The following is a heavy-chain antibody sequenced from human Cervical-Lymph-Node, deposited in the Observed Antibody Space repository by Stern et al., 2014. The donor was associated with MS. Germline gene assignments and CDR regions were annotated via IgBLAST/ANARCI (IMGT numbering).Heavy chain of an antibody. CDR2: IDWDDDK. V-gene: IGHV2-70*01. Sequence: QVTLKESGPALVKPTQTLTLTCTFSGFSLTTNGMCVSWIRQPPGKAIEWLAFIDWDDDKSYNTSLKTRLTISKDTSKNQVVLTMTNMDPVDTATYYCARFYSSSSFADAFDIWGQGTMVTVSS. D-gene: IGHD6-6*01. J-gene: IGHJ3*02. CDR3: ARFYSSSSFADAFDI. CDR1: GFSLTTNGMC.